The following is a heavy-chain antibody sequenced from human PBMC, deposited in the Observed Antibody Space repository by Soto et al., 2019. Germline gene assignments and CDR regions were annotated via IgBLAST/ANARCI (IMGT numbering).Heavy chain of an antibody. J-gene: IGHJ4*02. D-gene: IGHD1-1*01. V-gene: IGHV3-30*04. Sequence: VQLVESGGGVVQPGRSLRLSCAASGFTFSRYPMHWARQAPGKGLEWVAVISYDGSETYYADSVKGRHTISRDDSNSALYLQMSGLTPADTAVYYCVRGEREGYTNVLYWGQGPLVIVSS. CDR2: ISYDGSET. CDR3: VRGEREGYTNVLY. CDR1: GFTFSRYP.